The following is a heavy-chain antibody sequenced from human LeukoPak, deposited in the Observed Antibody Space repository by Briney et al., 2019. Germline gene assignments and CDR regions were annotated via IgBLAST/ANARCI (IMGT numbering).Heavy chain of an antibody. CDR2: IIPIFGTA. D-gene: IGHD6-6*01. V-gene: IGHV1-69*13. CDR3: ARGTREYSSSSPYYYMDV. CDR1: GGTFSSYT. Sequence: SVKVSCKASGGTFSSYTISWVRQAPGQGLEWMGGIIPIFGTANYAQKFQGRVTITADESTSTAYMELSSLRSEDTAVYYCARGTREYSSSSPYYYMDVWGKGTTVTVSS. J-gene: IGHJ6*03.